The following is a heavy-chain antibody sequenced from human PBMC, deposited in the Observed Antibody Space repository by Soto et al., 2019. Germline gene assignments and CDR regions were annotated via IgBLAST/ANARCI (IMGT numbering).Heavy chain of an antibody. Sequence: GGSRRISCAASGFTFSSYAMSWVRQVPVKGLVWVAHINSDGSSTTYADSVKGRFSISRDNAKNTLYLQMNSLRTEDTAVYFCADPFAAFDMWGQGTMVTVSS. V-gene: IGHV3-74*01. J-gene: IGHJ3*02. CDR3: ADPFAAFDM. CDR1: GFTFSSYA. CDR2: INSDGSST.